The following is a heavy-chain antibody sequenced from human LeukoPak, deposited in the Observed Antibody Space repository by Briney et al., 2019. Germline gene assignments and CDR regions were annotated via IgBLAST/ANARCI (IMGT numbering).Heavy chain of an antibody. CDR3: ARGPSDFWSGYYFDY. V-gene: IGHV1-69*04. Sequence: ASVKVSCKASGGTFSSYAISWVRQAPGQGLEWMGRIIPILGIANYAQKFQGRVTITTDESTSTAYMELSSLRSEDTAVYYCARGPSDFWSGYYFDYWGQGTLVTVSS. CDR2: IIPILGIA. CDR1: GGTFSSYA. J-gene: IGHJ4*02. D-gene: IGHD3-3*01.